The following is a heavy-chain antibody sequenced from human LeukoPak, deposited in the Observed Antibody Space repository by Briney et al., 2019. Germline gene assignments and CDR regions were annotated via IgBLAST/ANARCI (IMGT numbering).Heavy chain of an antibody. J-gene: IGHJ4*02. CDR1: GFTFSSYS. V-gene: IGHV3-21*01. D-gene: IGHD2-15*01. CDR3: ARIPIGYCSGGSCYSPDY. CDR2: ISSSSSYI. Sequence: GGSLRLSCAASGFTFSSYSMSWVRQAPGKGLEWVSTISSSSSYIYYADSVKGRFTISRDNAKNSLYLQMNSLRAEDTAVYYCARIPIGYCSGGSCYSPDYWGQGTLVTVSS.